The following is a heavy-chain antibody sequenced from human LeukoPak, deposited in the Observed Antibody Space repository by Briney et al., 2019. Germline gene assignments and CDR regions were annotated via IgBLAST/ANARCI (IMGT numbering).Heavy chain of an antibody. D-gene: IGHD6-13*01. CDR2: ISVSGGIT. CDR3: AKDTSNSSPYYFDY. Sequence: PGGSLRLSCAASGFTFSTYAMSWVRQAPVKGLEWVSAISVSGGITYYADSVKGRFTISRDNSKNTLYLQMNSLRAEDTAVYYCAKDTSNSSPYYFDYWGQGTLVTVSS. CDR1: GFTFSTYA. J-gene: IGHJ4*02. V-gene: IGHV3-23*01.